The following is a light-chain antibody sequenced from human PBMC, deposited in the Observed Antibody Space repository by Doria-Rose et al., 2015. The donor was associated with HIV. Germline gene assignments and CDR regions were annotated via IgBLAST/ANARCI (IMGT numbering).Light chain of an antibody. CDR2: DAF. Sequence: DIQMTQSPSSLSASVGDRVTITCQASQDISNYLNWYQHKPGRAPKLVICDAFNLETGVPSMFSGSGSGTNFTLTISSLQPEDIATFYCQQYENVPITFGQGTRLEIK. J-gene: IGKJ5*01. CDR1: QDISNY. V-gene: IGKV1-33*01. CDR3: QQYENVPIT.